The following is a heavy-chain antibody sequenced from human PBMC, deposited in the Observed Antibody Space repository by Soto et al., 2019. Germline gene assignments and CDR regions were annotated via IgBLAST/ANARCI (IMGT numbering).Heavy chain of an antibody. CDR2: INHSGST. D-gene: IGHD6-13*01. CDR3: ARGREAGTRNYYYYGMDV. Sequence: TSETLSLTCAVYGGSFSGYYWSWIRQPPGKGLEWIGEINHSGSTNYNPSLKSRVTISVDTSKNQFSLKLSSVTAADTAVYYCARGREAGTRNYYYYGMDVWGQGTTVTVSS. CDR1: GGSFSGYY. J-gene: IGHJ6*02. V-gene: IGHV4-34*01.